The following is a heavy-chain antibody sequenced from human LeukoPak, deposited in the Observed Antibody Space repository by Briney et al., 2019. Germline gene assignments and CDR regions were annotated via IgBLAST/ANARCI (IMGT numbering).Heavy chain of an antibody. Sequence: SETLSLTCTVSGGSISSYYWTWIRQPPGKGLEWSGDIYITGSTNYTPYLKRPVTISVDTSKNKFSLRLSSVTAADTAVYYCARVRIGETSYDASDVWGLGTMVTVSS. CDR2: IYITGST. CDR1: GGSISSYY. J-gene: IGHJ3*01. D-gene: IGHD1-26*01. CDR3: ARVRIGETSYDASDV. V-gene: IGHV4-59*13.